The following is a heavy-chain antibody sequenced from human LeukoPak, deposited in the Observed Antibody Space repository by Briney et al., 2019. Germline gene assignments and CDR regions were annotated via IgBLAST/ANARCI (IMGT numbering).Heavy chain of an antibody. Sequence: GGSLRLSCAASGFTFSSYGMHWVCQAPGKGLEWVAFIRYDGSNKYYADSVKGRFTISRDNSKNTLYLQMNSLRAEDTAVYYCATRVYDIEQQLFWGQGTLVTVSS. CDR3: ATRVYDIEQQLF. V-gene: IGHV3-30*02. J-gene: IGHJ4*02. CDR1: GFTFSSYG. CDR2: IRYDGSNK. D-gene: IGHD6-13*01.